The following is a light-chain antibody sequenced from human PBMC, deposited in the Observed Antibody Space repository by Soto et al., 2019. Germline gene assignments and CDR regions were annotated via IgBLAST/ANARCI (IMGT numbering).Light chain of an antibody. CDR2: GAS. V-gene: IGKV3-20*01. CDR1: QSVSNSY. J-gene: IGKJ3*01. Sequence: EIVLTQSPGSLSVSPGERATLSCRASQSVSNSYLSWYQQKPGQSPRLLIYGASRRATGIPDRFSGSGSATDFTLTISRLEPEDFXVXXCHHYGSSPRTFGPGTKVNIK. CDR3: HHYGSSPRT.